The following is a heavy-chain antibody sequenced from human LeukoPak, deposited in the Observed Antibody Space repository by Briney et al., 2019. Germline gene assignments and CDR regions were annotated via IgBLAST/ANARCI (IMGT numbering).Heavy chain of an antibody. Sequence: GGSLRLSCAASGFTFSSYGMHWVRQAPGKGLEWVAVISYDGSNKYYADSVKGRFTISRDNSKNTLYLQMNSLRAEDTAVYYCAKEGGDGIAAPTKYYYYGMDVWGQGTTVTVSS. CDR3: AKEGGDGIAAPTKYYYYGMDV. CDR1: GFTFSSYG. D-gene: IGHD6-25*01. V-gene: IGHV3-30*18. J-gene: IGHJ6*02. CDR2: ISYDGSNK.